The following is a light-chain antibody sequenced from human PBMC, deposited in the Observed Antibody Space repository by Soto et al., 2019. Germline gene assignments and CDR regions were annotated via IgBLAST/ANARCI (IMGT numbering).Light chain of an antibody. CDR1: QSISSW. CDR3: QQYNSYPYT. J-gene: IGKJ2*01. Sequence: DIQMTQSPSTLSASVGDRVTITCRASQSISSWLAWYQQKPGKAPKLLIYKASSLESGVPTRFSGSGSGTEFTLTISSLQPDDFATYYCQQYNSYPYTFGQGTKLEIK. CDR2: KAS. V-gene: IGKV1-5*03.